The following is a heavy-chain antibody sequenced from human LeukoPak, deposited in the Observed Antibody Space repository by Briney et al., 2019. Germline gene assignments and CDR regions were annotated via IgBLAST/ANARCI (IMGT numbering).Heavy chain of an antibody. V-gene: IGHV4-39*01. D-gene: IGHD4-11*01. CDR1: DGSISSSSYY. Sequence: SETLSLTCIVSDGSISSSSYYWGWIRQPPGKGLEWIGSIYYSGSTYYNPSLKSRVTISIDTSKNQFSLKVSSVTAADTAVYYCASMAVTTWVWFDPWGQGTLVTVSS. J-gene: IGHJ5*02. CDR3: ASMAVTTWVWFDP. CDR2: IYYSGST.